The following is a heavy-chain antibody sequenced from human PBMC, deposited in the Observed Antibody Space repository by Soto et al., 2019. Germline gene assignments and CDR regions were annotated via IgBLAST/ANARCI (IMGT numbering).Heavy chain of an antibody. CDR2: ISSSSSYT. CDR1: GXTFSICS. D-gene: IGHD2-2*02. J-gene: IGHJ6*02. Sequence: GTLRLSCAASGXTFSICSMYWVRLAPGTGLEWVSAISSSSSYTYYADALKGRFNISRDNAKNPLYLQMKTLRAEDTAVYYCARFRYCSSTSCYRVYYYYGMDVWGQGTTVTVSS. CDR3: ARFRYCSSTSCYRVYYYYGMDV. V-gene: IGHV3-21*01.